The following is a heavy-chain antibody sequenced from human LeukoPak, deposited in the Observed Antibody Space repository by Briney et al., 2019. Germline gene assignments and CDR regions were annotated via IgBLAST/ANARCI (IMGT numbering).Heavy chain of an antibody. CDR3: AKDSAKKYDDY. D-gene: IGHD2/OR15-2a*01. Sequence: GGSLRLSCAASGFTFSRYWMNWVRQAPGKGLEWVSAISGSGGSTYYADSVKGRFTISRDNSKNTLYLQMNSLRAEDTAVYYCAKDSAKKYDDYWGQGTLVTVSS. CDR2: ISGSGGST. CDR1: GFTFSRYW. J-gene: IGHJ4*02. V-gene: IGHV3-23*01.